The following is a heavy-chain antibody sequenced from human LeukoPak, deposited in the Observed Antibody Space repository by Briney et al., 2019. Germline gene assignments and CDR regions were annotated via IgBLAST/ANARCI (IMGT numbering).Heavy chain of an antibody. CDR2: IDTSGNT. D-gene: IGHD3-22*01. CDR3: AREGYYDSSGYSRIDY. V-gene: IGHV4-4*07. J-gene: IGHJ4*02. CDR1: GGSISSYY. Sequence: SETLSLTCTVSGGSISSYYWSWIRQPAGKGLEWIGRIDTSGNTNYKPSLKSRVTMSVDTSKNQFSLKLSSVTAADTAMYYCAREGYYDSSGYSRIDYWGQGTLVTVSS.